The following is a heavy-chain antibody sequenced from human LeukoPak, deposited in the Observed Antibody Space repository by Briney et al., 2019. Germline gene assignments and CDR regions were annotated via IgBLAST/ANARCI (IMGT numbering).Heavy chain of an antibody. CDR3: AKDKFTVGRRGGFEI. Sequence: GGSLRLSCAASGFTSSNYAMSWVRQAPGKGLEWVSAIRGSGDTTYYADSVKGRFTISRDNSKNTLYLQMISLRAEGTAVYFCAKDKFTVGRRGGFEIWGQGTMVTVSS. V-gene: IGHV3-23*01. D-gene: IGHD1-26*01. J-gene: IGHJ3*02. CDR2: IRGSGDTT. CDR1: GFTSSNYA.